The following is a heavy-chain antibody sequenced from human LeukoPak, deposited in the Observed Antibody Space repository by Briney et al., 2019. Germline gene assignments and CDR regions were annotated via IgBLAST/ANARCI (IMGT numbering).Heavy chain of an antibody. J-gene: IGHJ4*02. CDR1: GGTFSSYA. Sequence: SVKVSFKASGGTFSSYAISWVRQAPGQGLEWMGRIIPILGMANYAQKFQGRVTITADKSTSTAYMELSSLRSEDTAVYYCARDLTYSSSPGYWGQGTLVTVSS. D-gene: IGHD6-13*01. CDR3: ARDLTYSSSPGY. CDR2: IIPILGMA. V-gene: IGHV1-69*04.